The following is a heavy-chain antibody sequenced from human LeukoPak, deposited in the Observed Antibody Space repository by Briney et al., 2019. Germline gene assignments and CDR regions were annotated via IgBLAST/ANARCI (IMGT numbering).Heavy chain of an antibody. D-gene: IGHD4-17*01. V-gene: IGHV3-23*01. CDR2: ISGSGDNT. J-gene: IGHJ4*02. CDR3: ARARTTRGFDY. CDR1: GFTFSGFA. Sequence: GGSLRLSCAASGFTFSGFAMSWVRRTPGKGLEWVSGISGSGDNTLYADSVKGRFTISRDNSKNTLYLQMNSLRAEDTAVYYCARARTTRGFDYWGQGTLVTVSS.